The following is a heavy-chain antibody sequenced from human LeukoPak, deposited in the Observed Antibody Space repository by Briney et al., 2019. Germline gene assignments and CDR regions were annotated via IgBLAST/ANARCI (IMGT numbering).Heavy chain of an antibody. D-gene: IGHD3-10*01. J-gene: IGHJ4*02. CDR3: ARARITMVRGVTIIRVGHFVS. Sequence: PSETLTLTCAVYGGALSGYDWGWIRQPPGKGLEWIGGINHGGSTNYNPSLKSRVTLSVDTSKNQFSLRLSSVTAADAAVYSCARARITMVRGVTIIRVGHFVSWGQGTLVTVSS. CDR2: INHGGST. V-gene: IGHV4-34*01. CDR1: GGALSGYD.